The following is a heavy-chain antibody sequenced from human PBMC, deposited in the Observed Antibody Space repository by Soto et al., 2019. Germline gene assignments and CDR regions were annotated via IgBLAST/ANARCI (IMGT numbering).Heavy chain of an antibody. V-gene: IGHV3-66*01. CDR2: ICSGGST. CDR3: AKGFRLQPFDY. J-gene: IGHJ4*02. CDR1: GFTVSSNY. Sequence: GGSLRLSCAASGFTVSSNYMSWVRQAPGKGLEWVSVICSGGSTYYADSVKGRFTISRDNSKNTLYLQMNSLRAEDTAVYCCAKGFRLQPFDYWGQGTLVTVSS. D-gene: IGHD2-21*02.